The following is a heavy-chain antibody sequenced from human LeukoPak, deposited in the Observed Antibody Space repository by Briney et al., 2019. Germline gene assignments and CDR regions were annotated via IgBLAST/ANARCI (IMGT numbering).Heavy chain of an antibody. CDR3: ARVSRVARWYYFDY. D-gene: IGHD4-23*01. V-gene: IGHV4-38-2*02. Sequence: SETLSLTCTVSGYSISSGYYWGWIRQPPGKGLEWIGSIYHSGSPYYNPSLKSRVTISVDTSKNQFSLKLSSVTAADTAVYYCARVSRVARWYYFDYWGQGTLVTVSS. CDR1: GYSISSGYY. J-gene: IGHJ4*02. CDR2: IYHSGSP.